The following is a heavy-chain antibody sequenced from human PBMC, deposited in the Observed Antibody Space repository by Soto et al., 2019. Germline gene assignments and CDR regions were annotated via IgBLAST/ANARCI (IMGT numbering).Heavy chain of an antibody. J-gene: IGHJ5*02. D-gene: IGHD3-10*01. V-gene: IGHV4-59*08. CDR1: GGSISSYY. CDR2: IYYSGST. Sequence: PSETLSLTCTVSGGSISSYYWSWIRQPPGKGLEWIGYIYYSGSTNYNPSLKSRVTISVDTSKNQFSLKLSSVTAADTSVYYCARHGDGSGSRYNWFDPWGQGTLVTVSS. CDR3: ARHGDGSGSRYNWFDP.